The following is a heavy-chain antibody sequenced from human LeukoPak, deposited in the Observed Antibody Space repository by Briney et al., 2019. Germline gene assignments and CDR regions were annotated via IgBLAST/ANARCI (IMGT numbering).Heavy chain of an antibody. CDR3: ATKTSYGDRYFDY. CDR1: GFTFSSYA. Sequence: TGGSLRLSCAASGFTFSSYAMSWIRQAPGKGLEWLSAISPTTGTTFYADSVKGRFTISRDNSKNTLYLQMNSLRAEDTAIYYYATKTSYGDRYFDYWGQGTLVTVSS. D-gene: IGHD4-17*01. V-gene: IGHV3-23*01. J-gene: IGHJ4*02. CDR2: ISPTTGTT.